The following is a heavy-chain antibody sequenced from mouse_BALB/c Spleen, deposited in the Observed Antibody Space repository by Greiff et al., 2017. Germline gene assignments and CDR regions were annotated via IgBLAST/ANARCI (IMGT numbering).Heavy chain of an antibody. D-gene: IGHD2-4*01. CDR2: IYPGDGST. V-gene: IGHV1S56*01. CDR3: ARGDDYGGWFAY. Sequence: VQLQQSGPELVKPGASVKMSCKASGYTFTSYYIHWVKQRPGQGLEWIGWIYPGDGSTKYNEKFKGKTTLTADKSSSTAYMLLSSLTSEDSAIYFCARGDDYGGWFAYWGQGTLVTVSA. CDR1: GYTFTSYY. J-gene: IGHJ3*01.